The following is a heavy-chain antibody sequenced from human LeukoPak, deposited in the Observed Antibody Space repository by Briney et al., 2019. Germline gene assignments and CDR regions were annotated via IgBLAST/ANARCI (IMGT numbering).Heavy chain of an antibody. CDR3: VKDMGFPLDAFDI. CDR1: GFTFSSYA. V-gene: IGHV3-9*01. J-gene: IGHJ3*02. CDR2: IRWNSGHI. D-gene: IGHD1-26*01. Sequence: PGGSLRLSCAASGFTFSSYAMHWVRQAPGKGLEWVSGIRWNSGHIAYADSVKGRFTISRDNAKNSLYLEMSSLRVEDTALYYCVKDMGFPLDAFDIWGQGTMVTVSS.